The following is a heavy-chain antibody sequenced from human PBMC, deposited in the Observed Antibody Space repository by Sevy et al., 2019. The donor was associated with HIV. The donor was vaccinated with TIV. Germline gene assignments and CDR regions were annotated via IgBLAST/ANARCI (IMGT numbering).Heavy chain of an antibody. CDR1: GGSITSLY. CDR2: IYYNGHI. V-gene: IGHV4-59*08. D-gene: IGHD1-26*01. J-gene: IGHJ4*02. Sequence: SETLSLTCTVSGGSITSLYWNWIREPPGKGLEWIANIYYNGHINYNPSLKSRVTLSLDTSKNQFSLRLSSVTAADTAMYYCAGENAWGKGYSWGQGTLVTVSS. CDR3: AGENAWGKGYS.